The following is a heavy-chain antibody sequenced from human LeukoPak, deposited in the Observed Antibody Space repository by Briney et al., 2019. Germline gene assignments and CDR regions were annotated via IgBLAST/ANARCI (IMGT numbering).Heavy chain of an antibody. D-gene: IGHD3-10*01. Sequence: SQTLSLTCTVSGGSISSGVYYWSWIRQHPGKGLEWIGYIYYSGSTYSNPSLKSRLTMSVDISKNQFSLKLSSVTAADTAVYYCARGGKGLRGAFDIWGQGTMVTVSS. CDR1: GGSISSGVYY. V-gene: IGHV4-31*03. CDR2: IYYSGST. J-gene: IGHJ3*02. CDR3: ARGGKGLRGAFDI.